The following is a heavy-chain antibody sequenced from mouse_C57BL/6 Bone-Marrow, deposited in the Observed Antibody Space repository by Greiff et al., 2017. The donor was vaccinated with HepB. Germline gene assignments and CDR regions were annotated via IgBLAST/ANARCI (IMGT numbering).Heavy chain of an antibody. V-gene: IGHV1-82*01. J-gene: IGHJ3*01. Sequence: VQLQQSGPELVKPGASVKISCKASGYAFSSSWMNWVKQRPGKGLEWIGRIYPGDGDTNYNGKFKGKATLTADKSSSTAYMQLSSLTSEDSAVYFCAREIYYYGSSSAWFAYWGQGTLVTVSA. CDR1: GYAFSSSW. CDR3: AREIYYYGSSSAWFAY. D-gene: IGHD1-1*01. CDR2: IYPGDGDT.